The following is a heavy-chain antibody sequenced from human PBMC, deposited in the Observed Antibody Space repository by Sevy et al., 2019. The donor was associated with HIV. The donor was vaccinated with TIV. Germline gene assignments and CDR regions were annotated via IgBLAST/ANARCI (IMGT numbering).Heavy chain of an antibody. D-gene: IGHD3-3*01. CDR3: PRGAIYDFWSGYYHLSY. V-gene: IGHV1-69*13. J-gene: IGHJ4*02. CDR1: GGTFSSYA. CDR2: IIPIFGTA. Sequence: ASVKVSCKASGGTFSSYAISWVRQAPGQGLEWMGGIIPIFGTANYAQKFQGRVTITADESTSTAYMELSSLRSEDTAVYYCPRGAIYDFWSGYYHLSYWGQGTLVTVSS.